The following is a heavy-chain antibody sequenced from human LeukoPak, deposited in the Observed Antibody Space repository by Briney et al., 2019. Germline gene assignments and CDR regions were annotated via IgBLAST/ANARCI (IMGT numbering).Heavy chain of an antibody. V-gene: IGHV4-59*01. CDR2: IYNSGNT. D-gene: IGHD3-10*01. CDR3: ARDKTYGSGTDAFDI. CDR1: GGSISSYY. Sequence: SETLSLTCTVSGGSISSYYWSWIRQTPGKGLEWIGYIYNSGNTNYNPSLKSRVTISIDTSKNQFSLRLSSVTAADTAVYYCARDKTYGSGTDAFDIWGQGTMVTVSS. J-gene: IGHJ3*02.